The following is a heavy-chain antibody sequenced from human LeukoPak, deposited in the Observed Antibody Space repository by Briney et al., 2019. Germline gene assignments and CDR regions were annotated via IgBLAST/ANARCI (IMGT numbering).Heavy chain of an antibody. V-gene: IGHV4-39*02. J-gene: IGHJ5*02. Sequence: PSETLSFNGSVSSGTVRSNYYSWAWIRQAPGKGLEWVGGLDDSGNTYYNPSLKSRLAMSVDTSKNHFSLNLKSVAAADTSVCYCARRLRIGAGEWFDPWGQGIMVTVSS. CDR1: SGTVRSNYYS. CDR3: ARRLRIGAGEWFDP. D-gene: IGHD7-27*01. CDR2: LDDSGNT.